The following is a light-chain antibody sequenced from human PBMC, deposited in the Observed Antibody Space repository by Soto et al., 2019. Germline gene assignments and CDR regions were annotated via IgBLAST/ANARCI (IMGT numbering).Light chain of an antibody. CDR3: QSHDSSLSGYVV. CDR2: GNS. J-gene: IGLJ2*01. CDR1: SSNIGAGYD. V-gene: IGLV1-40*01. Sequence: QSVLTQPPSVSGAPGQRVTISCTGSSSNIGAGYDVHWYQQFPGTAPKLLIYGNSSRPSGVPDRFSGSKSGTSASLAITGLQAEDEAHYYCQSHDSSLSGYVVFGGGTKLTVL.